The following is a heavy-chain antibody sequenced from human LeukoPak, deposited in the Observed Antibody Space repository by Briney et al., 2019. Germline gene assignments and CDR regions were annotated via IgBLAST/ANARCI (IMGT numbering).Heavy chain of an antibody. J-gene: IGHJ4*02. CDR3: ATSPVGATTYFDY. CDR2: INPNSGGT. CDR1: GYTFTGYY. V-gene: IGHV1-2*02. Sequence: ASVKVSCKASGYTFTGYYMHWVRQAPGQGLEWMGWINPNSGGTNYAQKFQGRVTMTRDTSISTAYMELSSLRSEDTAVYYCATSPVGATTYFDYWGQGTLVTVSS. D-gene: IGHD1-26*01.